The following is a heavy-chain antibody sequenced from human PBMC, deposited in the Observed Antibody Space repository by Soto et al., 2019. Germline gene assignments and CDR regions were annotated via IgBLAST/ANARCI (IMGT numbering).Heavy chain of an antibody. CDR3: AVNYDSYYYYGMDV. Sequence: GGSLRLSCTASGFTFGDYAMSWVRQAPGKGLEWVGFIRSKAYGGTTEYAASVKGRFTISRDDSKSIAYLQMNSLKTEDTAVYYCAVNYDSYYYYGMDVWRQGTTVTVS. D-gene: IGHD3-22*01. V-gene: IGHV3-49*04. CDR1: GFTFGDYA. J-gene: IGHJ6*02. CDR2: IRSKAYGGTT.